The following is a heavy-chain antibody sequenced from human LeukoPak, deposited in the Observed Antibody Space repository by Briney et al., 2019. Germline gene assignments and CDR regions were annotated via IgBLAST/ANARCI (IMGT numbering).Heavy chain of an antibody. Sequence: KPSETLSLTCTVSGGSISSSGYYWGWIRQPPGKGLEWIASTYYSGSTYYNPSLKSRVTISVDTSKNQFSLKLSSVTAADTAVYYCARQRGVADFDYWGQGTLVTVSS. CDR1: GGSISSSGYY. CDR2: TYYSGST. D-gene: IGHD6-19*01. CDR3: ARQRGVADFDY. J-gene: IGHJ4*02. V-gene: IGHV4-39*01.